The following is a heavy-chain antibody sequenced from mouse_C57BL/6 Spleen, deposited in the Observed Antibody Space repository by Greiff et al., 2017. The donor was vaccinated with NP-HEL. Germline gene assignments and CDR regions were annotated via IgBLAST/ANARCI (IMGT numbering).Heavy chain of an antibody. CDR3: ARECDYGEGRVAY. Sequence: VQLQQSGAELVKPGASVKLSCKASGYTFTSYWMHWVKQRPGRGLEGIGRIDPNSGGTKYNEKFKSKAKLTVEKPSSKAYMQLRSLTSEESSVYYCARECDYGEGRVAYWCQGTLVTVSA. CDR2: IDPNSGGT. D-gene: IGHD2-4*01. CDR1: GYTFTSYW. V-gene: IGHV1-72*01. J-gene: IGHJ3*01.